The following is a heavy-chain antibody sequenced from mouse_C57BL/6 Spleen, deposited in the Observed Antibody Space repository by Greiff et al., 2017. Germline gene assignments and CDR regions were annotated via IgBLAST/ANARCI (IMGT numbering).Heavy chain of an antibody. CDR2: INPNYGTT. D-gene: IGHD2-3*01. Sequence: LVESGPELVKPGASVKISCKASGYSFTDYNMNWVKQSNGKSLEWIGVINPNYGTTSYNQKFKGKATLTVDQSSSTAYMQLNSLTSEDSAVXYCVVSYDGQAWFAYWGQGTLVTVSA. CDR1: GYSFTDYN. CDR3: VVSYDGQAWFAY. V-gene: IGHV1-39*01. J-gene: IGHJ3*01.